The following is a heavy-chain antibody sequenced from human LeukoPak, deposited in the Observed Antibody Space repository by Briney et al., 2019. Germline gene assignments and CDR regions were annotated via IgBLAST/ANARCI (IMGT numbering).Heavy chain of an antibody. J-gene: IGHJ4*02. CDR1: GFTFDDYA. Sequence: GGSLRLSCAASGFTFDDYAMHWVRQVPGKGLEWVSGISWNSGSIGYADSVKGRFTISRDNAKNSLYLQMNSLRAEDTALYYCAKDIRLASGELLSYFDYWGQGTLVTVSS. V-gene: IGHV3-9*01. CDR2: ISWNSGSI. D-gene: IGHD3-10*01. CDR3: AKDIRLASGELLSYFDY.